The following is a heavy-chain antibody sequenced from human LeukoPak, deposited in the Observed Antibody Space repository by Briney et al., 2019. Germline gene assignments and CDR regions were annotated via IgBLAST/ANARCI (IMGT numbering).Heavy chain of an antibody. V-gene: IGHV4-39*01. D-gene: IGHD2-15*01. CDR2: IYYNENT. CDR1: GVSICSSTYY. CDR3: ARQLAAGNDTFDI. Sequence: SETLSLTCTVSGVSICSSTYYWAWIRQPPGKGLEFIGSIYYNENTYHNPSLKSRLTISVDTSTNHSSLRLTSVTAADTAIYYCARQLAAGNDTFDIWGQGTVVTVSS. J-gene: IGHJ3*02.